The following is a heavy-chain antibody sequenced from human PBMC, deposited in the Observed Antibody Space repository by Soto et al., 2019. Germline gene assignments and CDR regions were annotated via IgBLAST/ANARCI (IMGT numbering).Heavy chain of an antibody. CDR1: VGTFSSYA. D-gene: IGHD3-3*01. CDR3: ARASRPKYYDFWSGYYAQYYFDY. Sequence: QVQLVQSGAEVKKPGSSVKVSCKASVGTFSSYAISWVRQAPGQGLEWMGGIIPIFGTANYAQKFQGRVTITADESTSTAYMELSSLRSEDTAVYYCARASRPKYYDFWSGYYAQYYFDYWGQGTLVTVSS. CDR2: IIPIFGTA. V-gene: IGHV1-69*01. J-gene: IGHJ4*02.